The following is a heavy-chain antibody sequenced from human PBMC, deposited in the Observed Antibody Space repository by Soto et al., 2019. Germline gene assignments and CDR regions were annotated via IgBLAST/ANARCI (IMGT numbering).Heavy chain of an antibody. V-gene: IGHV3-33*01. CDR3: ARGEYSGYDFGY. CDR2: IWYDGSNK. J-gene: IGHJ4*02. CDR1: GFTFSSYG. Sequence: QVQLVESGGGVVQPGRSLRLSCAASGFTFSSYGMHWVRQAPGKGLEWVAVIWYDGSNKYYADSVKGRFTISRDNSKNTLYLQMNSLRAEDTAVYYCARGEYSGYDFGYWGQGNLVTVSS. D-gene: IGHD5-12*01.